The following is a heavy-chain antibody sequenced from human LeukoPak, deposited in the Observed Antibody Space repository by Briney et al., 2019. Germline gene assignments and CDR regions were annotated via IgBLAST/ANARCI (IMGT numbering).Heavy chain of an antibody. CDR3: ARDSSGWSKNY. D-gene: IGHD6-19*01. CDR1: GFTFSTDA. CDR2: ISGSGGDT. V-gene: IGHV3-23*01. J-gene: IGHJ4*02. Sequence: GGSLRLSCAASGFTFSTDAMTWVRQAPGKGLQWVSAISGSGGDTYYEDSVKGRFTISRDNSKNMMYLQMNSLRAEDTAVYYCARDSSGWSKNYWGQGTLVTVSS.